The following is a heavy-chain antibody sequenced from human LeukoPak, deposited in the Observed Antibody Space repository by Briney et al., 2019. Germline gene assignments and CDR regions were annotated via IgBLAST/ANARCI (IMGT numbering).Heavy chain of an antibody. CDR2: IKQDGSEK. J-gene: IGHJ4*02. D-gene: IGHD5-18*01. CDR3: AKDLSDPVMVIES. Sequence: GGSLRLSCAASGFTFSNYWMSWVRQAPGKGLEWVANIKQDGSEKYYVDSVKGRFTVSRDNAKNSLYLQMNSLRAEDTAVYYCAKDLSDPVMVIESWGQGTLVTVSS. CDR1: GFTFSNYW. V-gene: IGHV3-7*03.